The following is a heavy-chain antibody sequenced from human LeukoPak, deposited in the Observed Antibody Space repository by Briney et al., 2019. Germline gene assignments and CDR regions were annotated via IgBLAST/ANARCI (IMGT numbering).Heavy chain of an antibody. Sequence: PGGSLRLSCAASGFTFSNAWMSWVRQAPGKGLEWVGRIKSKTDGGTTDYAAPVKGRFTISRDDSKNTLYLQMNSLRAEDTAVYYCANSVTSRRAPIPPYFDHWGQGTLVTVSS. CDR2: IKSKTDGGTT. J-gene: IGHJ4*02. CDR1: GFTFSNAW. V-gene: IGHV3-15*01. CDR3: ANSVTSRRAPIPPYFDH. D-gene: IGHD4-23*01.